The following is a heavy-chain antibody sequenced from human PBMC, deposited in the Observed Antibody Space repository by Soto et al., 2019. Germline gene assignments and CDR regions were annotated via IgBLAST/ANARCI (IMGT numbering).Heavy chain of an antibody. J-gene: IGHJ4*02. V-gene: IGHV3-33*01. CDR2: IWYDGSNK. CDR1: GFTFSSYG. Sequence: GGALRLCWAASGFTFSSYGMHLGRQAPGKGLEWVAVIWYDGSNKYYADSVKGRFTISRDNSKNTLYLQMNSLRAEDTAVYYCAWDGYGSGSYYIYFRGQGTLVTVSS. D-gene: IGHD3-10*01. CDR3: AWDGYGSGSYYIYF.